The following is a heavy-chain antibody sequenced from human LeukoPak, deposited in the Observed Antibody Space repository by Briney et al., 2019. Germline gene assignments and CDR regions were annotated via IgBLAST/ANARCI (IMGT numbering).Heavy chain of an antibody. Sequence: GGSLRLSCAASDSSFRSHNMSWVRQTLEKGPEWASSIAGDGASFYADSVRGRFTISRDKSQNILYLQMNSLRADDTAIYYCAKGPNFGSWRAVDYWGQGSLVTVSS. CDR1: DSSFRSHN. V-gene: IGHV3-23*01. J-gene: IGHJ4*02. CDR3: AKGPNFGSWRAVDY. CDR2: IAGDGAS. D-gene: IGHD3-10*01.